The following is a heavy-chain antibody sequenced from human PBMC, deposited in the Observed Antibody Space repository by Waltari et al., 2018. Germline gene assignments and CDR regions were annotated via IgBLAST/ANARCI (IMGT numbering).Heavy chain of an antibody. J-gene: IGHJ5*02. CDR2: FNPSGGGT. Sequence: QVQLVQSGAEVKQPGASLKVSCKASGYSFTNYYIHWVRQAPGQGLEWMGIFNPSGGGTTSSQKFQGRFTMTRDTSSNTVYMELRSLRSEDTAVYYCARGAWQLLRSSWFDPWGQGTLVTVSS. CDR1: GYSFTNYY. CDR3: ARGAWQLLRSSWFDP. V-gene: IGHV1-46*01. D-gene: IGHD6-6*01.